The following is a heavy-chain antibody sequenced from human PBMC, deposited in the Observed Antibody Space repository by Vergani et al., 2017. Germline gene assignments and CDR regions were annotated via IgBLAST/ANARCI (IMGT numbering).Heavy chain of an antibody. CDR3: AGEGGAVAGTGWFDP. Sequence: QVQLQESGPGLVKPSQTLSLTCTVSGGSISSGSYYWSWIRQPAGKGLEWIGRIYTSGSTNYNPSLKSRVTISVDTSKNQFSLKLSSVTAADTAVYYCAGEGGAVAGTGWFDPWGQGTLVTVSS. V-gene: IGHV4-61*02. J-gene: IGHJ5*02. D-gene: IGHD6-19*01. CDR1: GGSISSGSYY. CDR2: IYTSGST.